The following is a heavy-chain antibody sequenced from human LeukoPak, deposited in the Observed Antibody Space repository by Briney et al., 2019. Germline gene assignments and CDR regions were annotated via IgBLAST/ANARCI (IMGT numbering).Heavy chain of an antibody. J-gene: IGHJ4*02. CDR2: ISSSSSYI. V-gene: IGHV3-21*01. Sequence: GGSLRLSCEASGFTFNTYSMNWARQAPGKGLEWVSSISSSSSYIYYADSVKGRFTISRDNAKNSLYLQMSSLRAEDMAVYYCARDDLPYCSSTSCHDYWGQGTLVTVSS. D-gene: IGHD2-2*01. CDR1: GFTFNTYS. CDR3: ARDDLPYCSSTSCHDY.